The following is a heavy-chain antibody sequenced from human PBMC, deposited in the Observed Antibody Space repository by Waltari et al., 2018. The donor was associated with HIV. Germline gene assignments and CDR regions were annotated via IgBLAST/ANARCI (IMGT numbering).Heavy chain of an antibody. V-gene: IGHV1-69*01. CDR2: IIPIFGTA. D-gene: IGHD3-9*01. CDR3: ARYQYYDILTGFDY. Sequence: QVQLVQSGAEVKKPGSSVKVSCKASGGTFSSYAISRVREAPGQGIEWMGGIIPIFGTANYAQKFQGRVTITSDESTSTAYMELISLRSEDTAVYYCARYQYYDILTGFDYWGQGTLVTVSS. J-gene: IGHJ4*02. CDR1: GGTFSSYA.